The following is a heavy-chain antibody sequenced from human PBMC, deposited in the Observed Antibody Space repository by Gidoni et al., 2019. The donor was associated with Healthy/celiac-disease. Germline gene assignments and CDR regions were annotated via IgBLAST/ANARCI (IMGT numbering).Heavy chain of an antibody. V-gene: IGHV3-64D*09. D-gene: IGHD2-2*01. CDR3: VKDRDGFNAYDAFDI. CDR2: ISSNGGST. CDR1: GFPFSSYA. J-gene: IGHJ3*02. Sequence: EVQLVESGGGLVQPGGSLRLSCSASGFPFSSYAMHWVRQAPGKGLEYVSAISSNGGSTYYADSVKGRFTISRDNSKNTLYLQMSSLRAEDTAVYYCVKDRDGFNAYDAFDIWGQGTMVTVSS.